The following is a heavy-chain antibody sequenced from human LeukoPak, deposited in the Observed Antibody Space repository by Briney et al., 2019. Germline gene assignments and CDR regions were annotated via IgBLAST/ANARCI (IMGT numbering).Heavy chain of an antibody. CDR1: GYTFTSYG. D-gene: IGHD3-3*01. V-gene: IGHV1-18*01. CDR3: AGPIFGSYYGVDV. Sequence: ASVKVSCKASGYTFTSYGISWVRQAPGQGLEWMGWISAYNGNTNYAQKLQGRVTMTTDTSTSTAYMALRSLRSDDTAVYYCAGPIFGSYYGVDVWGQGTTVPVSS. CDR2: ISAYNGNT. J-gene: IGHJ6*02.